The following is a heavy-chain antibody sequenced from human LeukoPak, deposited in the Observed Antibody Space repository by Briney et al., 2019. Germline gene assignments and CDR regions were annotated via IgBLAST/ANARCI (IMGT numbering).Heavy chain of an antibody. D-gene: IGHD3-10*01. CDR3: ARGRSPYYYGSGSYYIDY. Sequence: GSLRLSCVASGFTFSSYWMSWIRQPPGKGLEWIGEINHSGSTNYNPSLKSRVTISVDTSKNQFSLKLSSVTAADTAVYYCARGRSPYYYGSGSYYIDYWGQGTLVTVSS. CDR1: GFTFSSYW. V-gene: IGHV4-34*01. J-gene: IGHJ4*02. CDR2: INHSGST.